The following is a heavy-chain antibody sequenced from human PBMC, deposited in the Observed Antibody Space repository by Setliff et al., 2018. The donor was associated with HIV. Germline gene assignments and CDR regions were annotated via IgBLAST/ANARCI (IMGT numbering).Heavy chain of an antibody. J-gene: IGHJ4*02. V-gene: IGHV1-3*01. CDR2: INAGSGNA. Sequence: GASVKVSCKASGYTFTNYAVHWVRQGPGQRLEWMGWINAGSGNAKYSQKFQGRVSITRDTSANTAYMELRGLRSEDTAVYFCARVSEKYHYFNYWGQGTLVTVSS. D-gene: IGHD2-2*01. CDR1: GYTFTNYA. CDR3: ARVSEKYHYFNY.